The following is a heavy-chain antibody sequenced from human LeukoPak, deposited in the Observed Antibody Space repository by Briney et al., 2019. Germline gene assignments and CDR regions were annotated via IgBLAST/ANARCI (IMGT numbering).Heavy chain of an antibody. CDR1: GFTFSSYS. D-gene: IGHD6-13*01. CDR3: AREIAAADVGGFDY. J-gene: IGHJ4*02. CDR2: ISSSSSYI. Sequence: PGGSLRLSCAASGFTFSSYSMNWVRQAPGKGLEWVSSISSSSSYIYYADSVKGRFTISRDNAKNSLYLQMNSLRAEDTAVYYCAREIAAADVGGFDYWGQGTLVTVSS. V-gene: IGHV3-21*01.